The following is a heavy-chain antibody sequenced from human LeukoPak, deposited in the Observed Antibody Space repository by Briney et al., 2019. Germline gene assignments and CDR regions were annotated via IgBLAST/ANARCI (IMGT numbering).Heavy chain of an antibody. Sequence: SETLSLTCTVSGYSISSGYYWGWIRQPPGKGLEWIGSIYHSGSTYYNPSLKSRVTISVDTSKNQFSLKLSSVTAADTAVYYCARLPTVTFFDYWGQGTLVTVSS. CDR3: ARLPTVTFFDY. CDR1: GYSISSGYY. D-gene: IGHD4-17*01. CDR2: IYHSGST. V-gene: IGHV4-38-2*02. J-gene: IGHJ4*02.